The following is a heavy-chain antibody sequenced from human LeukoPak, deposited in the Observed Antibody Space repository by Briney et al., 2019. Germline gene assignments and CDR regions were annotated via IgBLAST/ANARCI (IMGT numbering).Heavy chain of an antibody. D-gene: IGHD3-3*01. CDR1: GGSISSSNW. CDR3: ARERYDFWSGSPMDV. J-gene: IGHJ6*03. V-gene: IGHV4-4*02. Sequence: SETLSLTCAVSGGSISSSNWWSWVRPPPGKGLAWIGEIYHSGSTNYNPSLKSRVTISVDTSKNQFSLKLSSVTAADTAVYYCARERYDFWSGSPMDVWGKGTTVTVSS. CDR2: IYHSGST.